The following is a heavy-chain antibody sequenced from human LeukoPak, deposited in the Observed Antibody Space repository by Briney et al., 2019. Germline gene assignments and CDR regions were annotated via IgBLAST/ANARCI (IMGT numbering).Heavy chain of an antibody. V-gene: IGHV3-7*01. Sequence: GGSLRLSCAASGFTFSSYWMSWVRQAPGKGLEWVANIKQDGSEKYYVDSVKGRFTISRDNAENSLYLQMNSLRAEDTAVYYCARIYYDGSGFDYFDYWGQGTLVTVSS. J-gene: IGHJ4*02. CDR1: GFTFSSYW. CDR3: ARIYYDGSGFDYFDY. D-gene: IGHD3-22*01. CDR2: IKQDGSEK.